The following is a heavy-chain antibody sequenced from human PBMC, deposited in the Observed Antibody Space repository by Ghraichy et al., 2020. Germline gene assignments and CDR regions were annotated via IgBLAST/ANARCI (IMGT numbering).Heavy chain of an antibody. CDR1: GFSFSTYW. CDR2: IKQDGSEK. J-gene: IGHJ6*02. CDR3: ARPRPYYGMDV. Sequence: GGSLRLSCAASGFSFSTYWMSWVRQAPGKGLEWVASIKQDGSEKNYVDSVKGRFTISRDNAKNSLDLQMNSLRAEDTAVYYCARPRPYYGMDVWGQGPRSPSP. V-gene: IGHV3-7*01.